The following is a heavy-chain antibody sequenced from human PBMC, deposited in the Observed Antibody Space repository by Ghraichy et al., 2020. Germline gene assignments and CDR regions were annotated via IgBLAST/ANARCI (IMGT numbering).Heavy chain of an antibody. J-gene: IGHJ4*02. Sequence: GGSLRLSCAASGFTVSSNYMSWVRQAPGKGLEWVSVIYSGGSAYYADSVKGRFTISRDNSKNTLYLQMNSLRAEDTAVYYCARAKYYDSSGYYGLGFDYWGQGTLVTVSS. D-gene: IGHD3-22*01. V-gene: IGHV3-66*01. CDR3: ARAKYYDSSGYYGLGFDY. CDR2: IYSGGSA. CDR1: GFTVSSNY.